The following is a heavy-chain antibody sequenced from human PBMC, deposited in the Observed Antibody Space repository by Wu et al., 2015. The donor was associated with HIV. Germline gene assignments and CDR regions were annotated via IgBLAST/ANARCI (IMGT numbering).Heavy chain of an antibody. Sequence: QVQLVQSGAEVKKPGASVKVSCKASGYTFTSYYMHWVRQAPGQGLEWMGIINPSGGSTSYAQKFQGRVTMTRDTSTSTVYMELSSLRSEDTAVYYCARTGKFLAGVGMSSMMSFDIVGPRDKWSPSL. J-gene: IGHJ3*02. CDR1: GYTFTSYY. V-gene: IGHV1-46*01. CDR3: ARTGKFLAGVGMSSMMSFDI. D-gene: IGHD6-13*01. CDR2: INPSGGST.